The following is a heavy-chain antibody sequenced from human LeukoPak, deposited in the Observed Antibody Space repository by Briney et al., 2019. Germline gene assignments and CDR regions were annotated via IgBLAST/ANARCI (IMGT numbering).Heavy chain of an antibody. CDR3: ARDMYTRNPFDY. CDR1: GFTVSSNY. D-gene: IGHD5/OR15-5a*01. J-gene: IGHJ4*02. CDR2: IYSGGST. Sequence: GGSLRLSCAESGFTVSSNYMSWVRQAPGKGLEWVSVIYSGGSTYYADSVRGRFTISRDNSKNTPHLQMNSLRAEDTAVYYCARDMYTRNPFDYWGQGTLVTVSS. V-gene: IGHV3-66*01.